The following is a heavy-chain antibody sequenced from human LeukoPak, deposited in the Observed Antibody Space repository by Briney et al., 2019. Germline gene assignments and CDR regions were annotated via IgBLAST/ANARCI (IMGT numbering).Heavy chain of an antibody. CDR3: ARVPYYDIGNWFDP. J-gene: IGHJ5*02. V-gene: IGHV1-2*02. CDR1: GYTFTGYY. D-gene: IGHD3-9*01. Sequence: ASVKVSCKASGYTFTGYYMHWVRQAPGQGLEWMGWINPNSSGTNYAQKFQGRVTMTRDTSISTAYMELSRLRSDDTAVYYCARVPYYDIGNWFDPWGQGTLVTVSS. CDR2: INPNSSGT.